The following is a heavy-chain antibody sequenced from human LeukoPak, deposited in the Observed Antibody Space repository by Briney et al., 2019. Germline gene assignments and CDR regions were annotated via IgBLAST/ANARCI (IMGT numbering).Heavy chain of an antibody. CDR3: AREKQWLVHFDY. D-gene: IGHD6-19*01. Sequence: GGFLRLSCAASGFTFSSYAMHWVRQAPGKGLEWVAVISYDGSNKYYADSVKGRFTISRDNSKNTLYLQMNSLRAEDTAVYYCAREKQWLVHFDYWGQGTLVTVSS. CDR2: ISYDGSNK. CDR1: GFTFSSYA. J-gene: IGHJ4*02. V-gene: IGHV3-30-3*01.